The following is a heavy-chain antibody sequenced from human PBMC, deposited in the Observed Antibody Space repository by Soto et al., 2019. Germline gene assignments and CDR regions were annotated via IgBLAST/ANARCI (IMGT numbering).Heavy chain of an antibody. J-gene: IGHJ6*02. V-gene: IGHV5-10-1*01. CDR3: ASSPRGYCSSTSCRELGNYYGMDV. D-gene: IGHD2-2*01. CDR2: IDPSDFYT. Sequence: GESLKISCTGSGYSFTSYWISWVRQMPGKGLEWMGRIDPSDFYTNYSPSFQGHVTISADKSISTAYLQWSSLKASDTAMYYCASSPRGYCSSTSCRELGNYYGMDVWGQGTTVTVSS. CDR1: GYSFTSYW.